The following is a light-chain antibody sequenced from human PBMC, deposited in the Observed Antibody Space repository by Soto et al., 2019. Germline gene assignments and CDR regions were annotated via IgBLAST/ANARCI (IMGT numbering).Light chain of an antibody. J-gene: IGKJ1*01. V-gene: IGKV1-5*01. CDR3: QHHNSYAQT. Sequence: DIQLTQSPPTLSASVGDRVTITCRASQSIRYYLAWYQQMPGKAPKLLIYGASSLQSGVPSRFSGSGSETEFTLTISSLQPDDFSTYFCQHHNSYAQTFGQGTKVEIK. CDR2: GAS. CDR1: QSIRYY.